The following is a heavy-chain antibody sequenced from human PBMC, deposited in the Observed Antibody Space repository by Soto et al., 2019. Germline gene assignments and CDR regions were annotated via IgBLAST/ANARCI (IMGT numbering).Heavy chain of an antibody. CDR2: ISSSDNII. CDR1: GFIFSDYY. D-gene: IGHD3-22*01. J-gene: IGHJ4*02. Sequence: AGGSLRLSCAASGFIFSDYYMSWIRHAPGKGLEWISYISSSDNIIYYADSVKGRFTISRDNAKNSLYLQMNSLRDEDTAVYYCARDRGYYDSSGYFNFWDQVTLVT. CDR3: ARDRGYYDSSGYFNF. V-gene: IGHV3-11*01.